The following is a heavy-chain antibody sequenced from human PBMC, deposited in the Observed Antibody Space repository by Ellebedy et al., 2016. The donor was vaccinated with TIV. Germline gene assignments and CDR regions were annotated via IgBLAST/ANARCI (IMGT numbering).Heavy chain of an antibody. J-gene: IGHJ4*02. V-gene: IGHV1-18*04. CDR1: GYTFTSYG. Sequence: ASVKVSCKASGYTFTSYGISWVRQAPGQGLEWMGWISAYNGNTNYAQKLQGRVTMTTDTSTSTAYMELSRLTSDDTAMYYCATMPYVSASSSYWGQGTLITVSS. D-gene: IGHD2-2*01. CDR2: ISAYNGNT. CDR3: ATMPYVSASSSY.